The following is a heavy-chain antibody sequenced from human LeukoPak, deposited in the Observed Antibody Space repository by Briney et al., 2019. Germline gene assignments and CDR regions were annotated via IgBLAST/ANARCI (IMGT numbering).Heavy chain of an antibody. J-gene: IGHJ6*03. CDR1: GYTFTSYD. Sequence: ASVKVSCKASGYTFTSYDINWVRQATGQGLEWMGWMNPNSGNTGYAQKFQGRVTITRNTSISTAYMELSSLRSEDTAVYYCARGRRGYSYGYYYYYYMDVWGKGTTVTVSS. V-gene: IGHV1-8*03. D-gene: IGHD5-18*01. CDR2: MNPNSGNT. CDR3: ARGRRGYSYGYYYYYYMDV.